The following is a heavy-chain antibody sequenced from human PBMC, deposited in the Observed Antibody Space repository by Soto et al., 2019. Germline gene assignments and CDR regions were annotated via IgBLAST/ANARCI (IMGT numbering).Heavy chain of an antibody. V-gene: IGHV4-31*02. Sequence: QVQLEQSGPGLVKPSQTLSLTCNISGGSISSVNHYWSWIRQSPREGLEWIGYIFDSGTTHYNPSFMGRVTILGYISQTQFSLTIHSVTVADSAVYYCARELSWTGAFDYWGRGTLVTVSS. CDR3: ARELSWTGAFDY. CDR2: IFDSGTT. CDR1: GGSISSVNHY. J-gene: IGHJ4*02. D-gene: IGHD2-8*02.